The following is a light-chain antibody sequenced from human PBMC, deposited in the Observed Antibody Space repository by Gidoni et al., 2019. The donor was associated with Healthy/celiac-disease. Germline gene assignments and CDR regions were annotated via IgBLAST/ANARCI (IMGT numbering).Light chain of an antibody. J-gene: IGKJ1*01. CDR2: KAS. Sequence: DIQMTQSPSTLSASVGDRVTITCRASQSISSWLAWYQQKPGKAPKLLIYKASSLESGVPSRFSGSGSGTEFTLTISRLQPDDFATYYCQHTGTFGQGTKVEIK. CDR3: QHTGT. CDR1: QSISSW. V-gene: IGKV1-5*03.